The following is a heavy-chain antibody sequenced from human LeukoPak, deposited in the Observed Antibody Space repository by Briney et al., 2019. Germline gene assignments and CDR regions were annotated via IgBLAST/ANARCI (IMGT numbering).Heavy chain of an antibody. CDR2: IHPDSGAT. CDR1: GYTFASYY. CDR3: ARGLIDLSYCSSSTCKDAFDI. Sequence: GASVKVSCKTSGYTFASYYLHFVRRAPGKGLEWLGWIHPDSGATSYAQDFQGRVTLTRDTSTSTVYMDLSRLKSDDTAIYYCARGLIDLSYCSSSTCKDAFDIWGQGTMVTVSS. V-gene: IGHV1-2*02. J-gene: IGHJ3*02. D-gene: IGHD2-2*01.